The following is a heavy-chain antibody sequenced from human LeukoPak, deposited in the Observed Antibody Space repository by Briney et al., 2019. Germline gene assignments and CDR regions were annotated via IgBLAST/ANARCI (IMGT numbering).Heavy chain of an antibody. CDR3: ASMINSGEQVADWFDP. CDR1: GFTFSSYS. V-gene: IGHV3-48*01. Sequence: PGGSLRLSCAASGFTFSSYSMNWVRQAPGKGLEWVSYISSTSSTIYYADSAKGRFTVSRDNAKNSLYLHMNSLRAEDTAVYYCASMINSGEQVADWFDPWGQGTLVTVSS. CDR2: ISSTSSTI. J-gene: IGHJ5*02. D-gene: IGHD1/OR15-1a*01.